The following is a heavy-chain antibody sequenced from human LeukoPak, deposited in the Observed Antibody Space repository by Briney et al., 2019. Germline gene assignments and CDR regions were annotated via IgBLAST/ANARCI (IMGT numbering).Heavy chain of an antibody. D-gene: IGHD3-10*01. CDR3: AKDAVRGSGRINWFDT. V-gene: IGHV3-23*01. J-gene: IGHJ5*02. CDR1: GFTFSSYA. CDR2: ISGSGGST. Sequence: PGGSLRLSCAASGFTFSSYAMSWVRQAPGKGLEWVSAISGSGGSTYYADSVKGRFTISRDNSKNTLYLQMNSLRAEDTAAYYCAKDAVRGSGRINWFDTWGQGTLVTVSS.